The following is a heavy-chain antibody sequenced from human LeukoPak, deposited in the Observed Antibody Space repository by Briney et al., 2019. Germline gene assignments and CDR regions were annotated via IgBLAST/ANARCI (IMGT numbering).Heavy chain of an antibody. J-gene: IGHJ4*02. CDR1: GYNFPTYW. CDR2: IYPGDSDT. CDR3: ARQEDKYWGSDY. D-gene: IGHD3-16*01. V-gene: IGHV5-51*01. Sequence: HGESLKISCKGSGYNFPTYWIVWVRQMPGKGLEWMGIIYPGDSDTKYSPSFQGQVTISADKSISTAYLQWSSLKASDTAIYYCARQEDKYWGSDYWGQGTLVTVSS.